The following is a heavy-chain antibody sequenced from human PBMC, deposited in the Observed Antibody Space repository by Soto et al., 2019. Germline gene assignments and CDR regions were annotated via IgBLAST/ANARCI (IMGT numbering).Heavy chain of an antibody. D-gene: IGHD3-9*01. CDR1: GFTFSSYG. Sequence: GGSLRLSCAASGFTFSSYGMHWVRQAPGKGLEWVAVISYDGSNKYYADSVKGRFTISRDNSKNTLYLQMNSLRREDTAVYYCAKSAHDHYFDWLSPYYWGQGILVTVPQ. J-gene: IGHJ4*02. CDR2: ISYDGSNK. CDR3: AKSAHDHYFDWLSPYY. V-gene: IGHV3-30*18.